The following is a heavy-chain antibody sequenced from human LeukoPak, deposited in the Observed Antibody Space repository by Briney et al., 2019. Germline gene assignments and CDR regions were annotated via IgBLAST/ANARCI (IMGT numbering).Heavy chain of an antibody. D-gene: IGHD7-27*01. CDR1: GGSISSGGYS. CDR2: IYHSGST. Sequence: PSQTLSLTCAVSGGSISSGGYSESWIRQPPGKGLEWIGYIYHSGSTYYNPSLKSRVTISVDRSKNQFSLKLSSVTAADTAVYYCARDPLTGQAIWGQGTMVTVSS. CDR3: ARDPLTGQAI. J-gene: IGHJ3*02. V-gene: IGHV4-30-2*01.